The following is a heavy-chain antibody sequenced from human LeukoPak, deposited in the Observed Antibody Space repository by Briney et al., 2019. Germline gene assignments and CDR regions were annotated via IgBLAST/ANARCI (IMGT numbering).Heavy chain of an antibody. J-gene: IGHJ4*02. Sequence: ASVKVSCRSSGYTFTSYDINWVRQASGQGLEWMGWMNPNSANTGYAQKFQGRVTMTRDPSTSTAYMELSGLTSEDTGVYYCARVGFAAAGAIDYWGQGTLVTVSS. CDR3: ARVGFAAAGAIDY. CDR1: GYTFTSYD. CDR2: MNPNSANT. D-gene: IGHD6-13*01. V-gene: IGHV1-8*01.